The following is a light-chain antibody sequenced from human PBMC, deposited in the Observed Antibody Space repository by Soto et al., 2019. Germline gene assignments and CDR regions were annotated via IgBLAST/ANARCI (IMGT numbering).Light chain of an antibody. CDR3: SSYTSSSPCV. Sequence: QSALTQPASVSGSPGQSITISCTGTSSDVGGYKYVSWYQQHPGKAPKLMIYEVSNRPSGVSNRFSGSKSGNMASLTISGLQADDEADYYCSSYTSSSPCVFGTGTKVTVL. V-gene: IGLV2-14*01. CDR2: EVS. J-gene: IGLJ1*01. CDR1: SSDVGGYKY.